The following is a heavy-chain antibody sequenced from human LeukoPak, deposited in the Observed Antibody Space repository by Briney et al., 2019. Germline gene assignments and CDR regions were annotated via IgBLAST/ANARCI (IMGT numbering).Heavy chain of an antibody. CDR1: GYTFTSHG. J-gene: IGHJ4*02. V-gene: IGHV1-18*01. Sequence: GASVKVSCTAYGYTFTSHGINWVRQAPGQGLEWMGWISPYNGNTNYAQKLQGRVTMTTDTSTTTAYMELRSLRSDDTAVYYCARDGPTLGIAAAGTHSDYWGQGTLVTVSS. CDR3: ARDGPTLGIAAAGTHSDY. CDR2: ISPYNGNT. D-gene: IGHD6-13*01.